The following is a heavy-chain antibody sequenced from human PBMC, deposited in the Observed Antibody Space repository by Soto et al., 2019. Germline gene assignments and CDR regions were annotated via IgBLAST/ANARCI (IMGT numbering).Heavy chain of an antibody. CDR3: ARYTSSWYLEY. CDR1: GDSISTDY. Sequence: SETLSLTCTVSGDSISTDYWSWIRQSPGKGLEWIGFIYYGGSTNYNPSLKSRVTIIPDTSKNQFSLHLNSVTPEDTAVYYCARYTSSWYLEYWGQGTLVTVSS. CDR2: IYYGGST. V-gene: IGHV4-59*08. J-gene: IGHJ4*02. D-gene: IGHD2-15*01.